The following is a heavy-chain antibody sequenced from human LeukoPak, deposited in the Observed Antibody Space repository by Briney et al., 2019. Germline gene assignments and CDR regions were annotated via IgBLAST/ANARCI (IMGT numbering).Heavy chain of an antibody. Sequence: PGGSLRLSCAASGFSFSDAWMSWVRQAPGKGLEWVSSISGSSSYIYYADSVKGRFTIFRDNAKNSLYLQMNSLRAEDTAVYYCARDHQGYCSGGSCTSFDYWGQGTLVTVSS. CDR3: ARDHQGYCSGGSCTSFDY. V-gene: IGHV3-21*01. D-gene: IGHD2-15*01. CDR1: GFSFSDAW. CDR2: ISGSSSYI. J-gene: IGHJ4*02.